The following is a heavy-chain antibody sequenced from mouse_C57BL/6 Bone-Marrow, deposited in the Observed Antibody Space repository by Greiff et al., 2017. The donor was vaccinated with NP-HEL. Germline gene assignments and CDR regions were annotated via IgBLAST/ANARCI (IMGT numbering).Heavy chain of an antibody. D-gene: IGHD2-3*01. V-gene: IGHV3-6*01. CDR2: ISYDGSN. J-gene: IGHJ3*01. CDR3: AREGYYPLWFAY. CDR1: GYSITSGYY. Sequence: VQLKESGPGLVKPSQSLSLTCSVTGYSITSGYYWNWIRQFPGNKLEWMGYISYDGSNNYNPSLKNRISITRDTSKNQFFLKLNSVTTEDTATYYCAREGYYPLWFAYWGQGTLVTVSA.